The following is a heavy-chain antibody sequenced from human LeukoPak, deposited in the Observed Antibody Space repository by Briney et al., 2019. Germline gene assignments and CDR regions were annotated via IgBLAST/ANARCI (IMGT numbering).Heavy chain of an antibody. CDR2: ISGSGGSK. V-gene: IGHV3-23*01. D-gene: IGHD3-22*01. Sequence: GGSLRLSCAASGFTFSSYAMSWVRQAPGKGLEWVSAISGSGGSKYYADSVKGRFTISRDNSKNTLYLQMNSLRAEDTAVYYCAKVSSYDSSGYDAFDIWGQGTMVTVSS. J-gene: IGHJ3*02. CDR3: AKVSSYDSSGYDAFDI. CDR1: GFTFSSYA.